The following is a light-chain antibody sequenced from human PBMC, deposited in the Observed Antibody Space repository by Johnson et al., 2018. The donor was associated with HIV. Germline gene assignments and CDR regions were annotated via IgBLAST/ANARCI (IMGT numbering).Light chain of an antibody. J-gene: IGLJ1*01. V-gene: IGLV1-51*01. CDR2: DNN. Sequence: QSVLTQPPSVSAAPGQKVTISCSGSNSNIGNNYVSWYQQLPGTAHKLLIYDNNKRPSGIPDRFSGSKSGTSATLGITGLQTGDEADYYCGTWGGVFGTGTKVTVL. CDR3: GTWGGV. CDR1: NSNIGNNY.